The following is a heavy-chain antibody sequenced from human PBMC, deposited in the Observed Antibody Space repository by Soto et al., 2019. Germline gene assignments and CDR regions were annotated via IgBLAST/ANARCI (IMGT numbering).Heavy chain of an antibody. Sequence: QVQLVQSGAEVKKPGASVKVSCKASGYTFTGYYMHWVRQAPGQGLEWMGWINPNSGGTNYAQKFQGWVTMTRDTSISTAYMELSRLRSDDTAVYYCARDSVEMATIGHDAFDIWGQGTMVTVSS. CDR2: INPNSGGT. J-gene: IGHJ3*02. D-gene: IGHD5-12*01. CDR3: ARDSVEMATIGHDAFDI. CDR1: GYTFTGYY. V-gene: IGHV1-2*04.